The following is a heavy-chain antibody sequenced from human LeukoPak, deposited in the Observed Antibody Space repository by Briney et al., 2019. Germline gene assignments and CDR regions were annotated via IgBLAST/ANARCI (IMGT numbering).Heavy chain of an antibody. D-gene: IGHD6-13*01. CDR1: GFTFSSYA. CDR2: ISGSGGST. Sequence: AGGSLRLSCAASGFTFSSYAMSWVRQAPGKGLEWVSAISGSGGSTYYADSVKGRFTISRDNSKNTLYLPMNSLRAEDTAVYYCAIVSSSWYRDYWGQGTLVTVSS. CDR3: AIVSSSWYRDY. J-gene: IGHJ4*02. V-gene: IGHV3-23*01.